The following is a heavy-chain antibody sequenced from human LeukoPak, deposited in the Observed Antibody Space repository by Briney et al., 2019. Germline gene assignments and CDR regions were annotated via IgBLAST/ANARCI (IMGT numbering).Heavy chain of an antibody. CDR2: IKQDGSKK. V-gene: IGHV3-7*01. Sequence: QPGGSLRLSCAASGFTFSTYWMSWVRQAPGKGLEWVANIKQDGSKKYYVDSVRGRFTISRDNAKNSLYLQMNSLRAEDTAVYYCARDSIDPDVAAAGNSDYWGQGTLVTVSS. D-gene: IGHD6-13*01. CDR1: GFTFSTYW. J-gene: IGHJ4*02. CDR3: ARDSIDPDVAAAGNSDY.